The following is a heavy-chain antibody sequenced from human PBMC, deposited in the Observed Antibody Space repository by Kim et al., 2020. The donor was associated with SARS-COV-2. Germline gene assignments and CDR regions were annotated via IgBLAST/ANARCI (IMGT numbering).Heavy chain of an antibody. CDR2: IKEDGSEK. CDR1: GFTFSNYW. V-gene: IGHV3-7*01. Sequence: GGSLRLSCAASGFTFSNYWMNWVRQAPGKGLEWVANIKEDGSEKYYVDSVKGRFTISRDNAKNSLYLQMNSLRAEDTAVYYCGRGTWYYEILTGYIKRYYFDNWGQGTLVTVSS. D-gene: IGHD3-9*01. CDR3: GRGTWYYEILTGYIKRYYFDN. J-gene: IGHJ4*02.